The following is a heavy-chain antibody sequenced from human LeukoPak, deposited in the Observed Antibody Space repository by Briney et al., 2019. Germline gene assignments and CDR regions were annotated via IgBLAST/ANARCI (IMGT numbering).Heavy chain of an antibody. CDR1: GGSISSSSYY. V-gene: IGHV4-39*01. D-gene: IGHD2-21*01. Sequence: SETLSLTCTVSGGSISSSSYYWGWIRQPPGKGLEWIGSIYYSGSTYYNPSLKSRVTISVDTSKNQFSLKLSSVTAADTAVYYCARHFPPSHPSVVVGNWYFDLWGRGTLVTVSS. J-gene: IGHJ2*01. CDR2: IYYSGST. CDR3: ARHFPPSHPSVVVGNWYFDL.